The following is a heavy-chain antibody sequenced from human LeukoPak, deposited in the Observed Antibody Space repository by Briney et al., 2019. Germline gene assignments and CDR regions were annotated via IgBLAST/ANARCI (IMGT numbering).Heavy chain of an antibody. J-gene: IGHJ4*02. Sequence: GGSLRLSCEGSGFTFSNYWMGWVRQAPGKGLEWVANIKQDGSEKYYVDSVKGRFTISRDNAKNSLYLQMNSLRAEDTAVYYCARSLVPRSRSSSPFDYWGQGTLVTVSS. CDR1: GFTFSNYW. CDR3: ARSLVPRSRSSSPFDY. D-gene: IGHD6-6*01. V-gene: IGHV3-7*01. CDR2: IKQDGSEK.